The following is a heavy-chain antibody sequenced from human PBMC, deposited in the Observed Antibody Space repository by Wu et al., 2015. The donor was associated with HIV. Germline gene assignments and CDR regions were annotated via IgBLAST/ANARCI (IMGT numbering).Heavy chain of an antibody. D-gene: IGHD2-21*02. Sequence: VQLQESGPGLVKPSETLSLTCTVSGGSISSYYWSWIRQPPGKGLEWIGYIYYSGSTNYNPSLKSRVTISVDTSKNQFSLKLSSVTAADTAVYYCARFDSEIPYCGGDCYTAAFDIWGQGTMVTVSS. CDR1: GGSISSYY. V-gene: IGHV4-59*01. CDR2: IYYSGST. J-gene: IGHJ3*02. CDR3: ARFDSEIPYCGGDCYTAAFDI.